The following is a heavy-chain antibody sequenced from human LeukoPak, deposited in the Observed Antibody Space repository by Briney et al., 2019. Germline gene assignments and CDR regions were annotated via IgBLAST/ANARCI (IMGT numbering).Heavy chain of an antibody. J-gene: IGHJ6*03. V-gene: IGHV3-11*04. D-gene: IGHD1-7*01. CDR2: ISSSGSTI. Sequence: GGSLRLSCAASGFTFSDYYMSWIRQAPGKGLEWVSYISSSGSTIYFADSVKGRFTISRDNAKNSLYLQMNSLRAEDTAVYYCARDNGLTGTDYYYIDVWGKGTTVTVSS. CDR1: GFTFSDYY. CDR3: ARDNGLTGTDYYYIDV.